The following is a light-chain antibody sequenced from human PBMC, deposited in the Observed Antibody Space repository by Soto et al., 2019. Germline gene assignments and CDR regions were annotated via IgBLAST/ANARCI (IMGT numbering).Light chain of an antibody. CDR1: SSDVGGYNF. CDR2: EVN. CDR3: SSWTSSTTQV. J-gene: IGLJ3*02. V-gene: IGLV2-14*01. Sequence: QSVLTQPASVSGSPGQSITISCTGTSSDVGGYNFVSWYQQYPGKAPKLMIYEVNNRPSGVSNRFSGSKSGNTASLTISGLQAEDEADYYCSSWTSSTTQVLGGGTKVTVL.